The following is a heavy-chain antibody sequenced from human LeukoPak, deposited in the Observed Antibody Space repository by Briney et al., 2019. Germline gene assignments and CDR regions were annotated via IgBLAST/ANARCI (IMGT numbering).Heavy chain of an antibody. CDR2: INLNGNT. J-gene: IGHJ4*02. CDR1: GGSFSGDY. D-gene: IGHD6-19*01. Sequence: SQTLSLTSAVYGGSFSGDYWSWIRQPPRKGLEWIGEINLNGNTNTNPSLKSGDTISVDTSKNQFSLKLSSVTAPHTAVFFRARVSRSSGWNIDYWGQGTLVTVSS. V-gene: IGHV4-34*04. CDR3: ARVSRSSGWNIDY.